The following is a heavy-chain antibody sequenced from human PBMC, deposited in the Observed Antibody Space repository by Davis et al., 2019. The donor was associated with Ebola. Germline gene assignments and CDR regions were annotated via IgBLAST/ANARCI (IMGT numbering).Heavy chain of an antibody. Sequence: GGSLRLSCAASGFTFSSYAMHWVRQAPGKWLEWVAVISYDGSNEYYAESVKGRFTISRDNSKKTVYLQMNSLRAEDTAVYYCARDGNYYDSPGYYYGYYFEYWGQGTLVTVS. V-gene: IGHV3-30*04. CDR1: GFTFSSYA. J-gene: IGHJ4*02. CDR3: ARDGNYYDSPGYYYGYYFEY. CDR2: ISYDGSNE. D-gene: IGHD3-22*01.